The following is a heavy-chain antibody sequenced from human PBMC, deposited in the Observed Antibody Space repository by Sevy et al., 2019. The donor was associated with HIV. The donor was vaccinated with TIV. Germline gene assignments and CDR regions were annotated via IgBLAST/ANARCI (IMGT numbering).Heavy chain of an antibody. Sequence: ASVKVSCKASGHTFTDFFIHWVRQAPGQGLEWMGWINPDSGDPKYAQKFQGRITLTRDTSISTAYMELSTLKSDDTAVYYCASPGGYRYGSLLDYWGQRTLVTVSS. CDR3: ASPGGYRYGSLLDY. CDR1: GHTFTDFF. V-gene: IGHV1-2*02. CDR2: INPDSGDP. J-gene: IGHJ4*02. D-gene: IGHD5-18*01.